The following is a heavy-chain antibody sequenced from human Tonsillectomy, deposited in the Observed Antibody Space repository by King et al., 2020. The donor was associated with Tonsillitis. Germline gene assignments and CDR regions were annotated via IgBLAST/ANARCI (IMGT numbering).Heavy chain of an antibody. Sequence: VQLVESGAEVKKPGSSVKVSCKASGGTFSSYAISWVRQSPGQGLEWMGGIIPIFGTANYAQKFQGRVTITADESTSTAYMELSSLRSEDTAVYYCAGGGSYYGSGSYGGWFDPWGQGTLVTVSS. J-gene: IGHJ5*02. CDR3: AGGGSYYGSGSYGGWFDP. CDR1: GGTFSSYA. CDR2: IIPIFGTA. D-gene: IGHD3-10*01. V-gene: IGHV1-69*01.